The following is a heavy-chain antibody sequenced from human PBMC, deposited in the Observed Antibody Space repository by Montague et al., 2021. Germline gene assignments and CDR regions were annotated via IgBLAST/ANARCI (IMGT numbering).Heavy chain of an antibody. D-gene: IGHD3-3*01. CDR2: IYWDDDK. CDR1: GFSLSTSGVG. J-gene: IGHJ4*02. Sequence: PALVKPTQTLTLTCTFSGFSLSTSGVGVGWIRQPPGKALEWLALIYWDDDKRYSPSLKSRLTITKDTSKNQVVLAMTNMDPVDTATYYCAHRQGGYDLWXWGQGTLVTVSS. CDR3: AHRQGGYDLWX. V-gene: IGHV2-5*02.